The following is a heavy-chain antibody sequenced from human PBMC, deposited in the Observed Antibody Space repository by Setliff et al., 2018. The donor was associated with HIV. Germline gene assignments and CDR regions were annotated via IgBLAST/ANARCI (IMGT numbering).Heavy chain of an antibody. Sequence: GGSLRLSCAASGFTFSSYGMHWVRQAPGKGLEWVAFIRYDGSNKYYADSVKGRFTISRDNSKNTLYLQMNSLRAEDTAVYYCARAHYYDSSGSDYWGQGTLVTVSS. CDR3: ARAHYYDSSGSDY. J-gene: IGHJ4*02. D-gene: IGHD3-22*01. V-gene: IGHV3-30*02. CDR2: IRYDGSNK. CDR1: GFTFSSYG.